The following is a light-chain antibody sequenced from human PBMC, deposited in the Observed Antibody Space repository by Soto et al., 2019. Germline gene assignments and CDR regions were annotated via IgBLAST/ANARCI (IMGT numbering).Light chain of an antibody. CDR1: QSVSSSY. Sequence: EIVLTQSPGSLSLSPGERATISYRASQSVSSSYLAWYQQRPGQAPRLLIYGASSRATGIPDRFSGSGSGTDFPLTISRLEPEDFAVYYCQQYGSSPPYTFGQGTKLEIK. J-gene: IGKJ2*01. CDR3: QQYGSSPPYT. V-gene: IGKV3-20*01. CDR2: GAS.